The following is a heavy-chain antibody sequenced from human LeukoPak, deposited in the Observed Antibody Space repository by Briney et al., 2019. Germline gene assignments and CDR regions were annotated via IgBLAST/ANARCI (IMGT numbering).Heavy chain of an antibody. CDR2: IYHSGST. J-gene: IGHJ4*02. Sequence: SETLSLTCTISGYSISSGYYWGWIRQPPGKGLEWIGSIYHSGSTYYNPSLKGRVTISLDTSENQFSLKLSSVTAADTAVYYCARDLYSSGWGYFDYWGQGTLVTVSS. CDR3: ARDLYSSGWGYFDY. D-gene: IGHD6-19*01. V-gene: IGHV4-38-2*02. CDR1: GYSISSGYY.